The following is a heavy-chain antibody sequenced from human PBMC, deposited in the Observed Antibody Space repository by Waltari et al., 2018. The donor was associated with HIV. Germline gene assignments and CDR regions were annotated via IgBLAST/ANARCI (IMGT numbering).Heavy chain of an antibody. V-gene: IGHV3-33*01. Sequence: QVQLVESGGGVVQPGKSLRLSCATSGFTLSSYGMHWVRQAPGKGLEWVAVIWFHGNNKYYANSVKGRFTISRDNSKNTLYLQLNSLRAEDTGVYYCVASWEPAGNDGLDIWGQGTTVTVSS. CDR3: VASWEPAGNDGLDI. D-gene: IGHD1-26*01. J-gene: IGHJ3*02. CDR1: GFTLSSYG. CDR2: IWFHGNNK.